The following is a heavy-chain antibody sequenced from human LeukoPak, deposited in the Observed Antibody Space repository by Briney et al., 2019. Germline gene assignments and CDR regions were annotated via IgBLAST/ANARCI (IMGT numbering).Heavy chain of an antibody. D-gene: IGHD6-19*01. CDR2: INPNSGGT. Sequence: ASVKVSCKASGYTFTIYYIHWVRQAPGQGLEWMGWINPNSGGTNYAQKFQGRVTMTRDTSISTAYMELSRLRSDDTAVYYCARGSESSGWYWGKGANDYWGQGTLVTVSS. V-gene: IGHV1-2*02. J-gene: IGHJ4*02. CDR3: ARGSESSGWYWGKGANDY. CDR1: GYTFTIYY.